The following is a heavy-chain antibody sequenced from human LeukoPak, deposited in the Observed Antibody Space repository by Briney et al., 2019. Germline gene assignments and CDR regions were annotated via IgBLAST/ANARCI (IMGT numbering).Heavy chain of an antibody. CDR3: AKAGTMQSSSSGLQYFDL. CDR2: IKCIGGST. V-gene: IGHV3-23*01. D-gene: IGHD6-6*01. CDR1: GFTLSSNA. J-gene: IGHJ2*01. Sequence: GGPRRLSCAASGFTLSSNARRWVRQALGKGLDWVSGIKCIGGSTYYADSVKGRFTISRDNSKNTLYLEMNSLRAEDTAVYYCAKAGTMQSSSSGLQYFDLWGRGTLVTVS.